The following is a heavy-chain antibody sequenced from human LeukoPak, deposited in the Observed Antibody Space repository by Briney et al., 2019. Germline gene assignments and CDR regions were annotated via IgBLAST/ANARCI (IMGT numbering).Heavy chain of an antibody. CDR2: IRSKAYDGTT. D-gene: IGHD3-10*01. CDR3: TRTVEHGVIGGYYYYYGMDV. V-gene: IGHV3-49*04. J-gene: IGHJ6*02. Sequence: GGSLRLSCTASGFTFGEYAMSWVRQAPRKGLAWVGFIRSKAYDGTTEYAASVKGRFIISRDDSNSIAYLQMNSLKTEDTAVYYCTRTVEHGVIGGYYYYYGMDVWGQGTTVTVSS. CDR1: GFTFGEYA.